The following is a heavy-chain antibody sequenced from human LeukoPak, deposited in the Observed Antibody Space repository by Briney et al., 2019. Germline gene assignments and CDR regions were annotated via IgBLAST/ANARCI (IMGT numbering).Heavy chain of an antibody. V-gene: IGHV3-48*01. CDR2: ISSSSGTI. Sequence: GGSLRLSCAASGFTFSSYSMNWVRQAPGKGLEWVSYISSSSGTIYYADSVKGRFTISRDNAKNSLYLQMNSLRAEDTAVYYCAREVGLAAQEYWGQGTLVTVSS. D-gene: IGHD6-6*01. J-gene: IGHJ4*02. CDR1: GFTFSSYS. CDR3: AREVGLAAQEY.